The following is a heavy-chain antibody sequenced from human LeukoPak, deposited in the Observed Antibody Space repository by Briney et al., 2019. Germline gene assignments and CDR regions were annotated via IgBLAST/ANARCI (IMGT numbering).Heavy chain of an antibody. Sequence: SETLSLTCTVSGGSIRSYYWSWIRQPPGKGLEWIGYIYYSGSTNYTPSLKSRVTIAVDMSKNQFSLKLSSVTAADTAVYYCARHFTHYIFDNWGHGTLGTVSS. V-gene: IGHV4-59*08. J-gene: IGHJ4*01. CDR2: IYYSGST. CDR1: GGSIRSYY. CDR3: ARHFTHYIFDN. D-gene: IGHD4-11*01.